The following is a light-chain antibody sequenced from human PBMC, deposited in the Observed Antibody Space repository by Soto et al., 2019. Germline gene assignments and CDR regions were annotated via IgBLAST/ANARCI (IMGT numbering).Light chain of an antibody. CDR3: QQYHSYWT. V-gene: IGKV1-5*03. CDR2: KAS. J-gene: IGKJ1*01. Sequence: DIQMTQSPSTLSASVGDRVTITCRASQSIITLLAWYQLKPGKAPKVLIYKASSLESGVPSRFSGSGSGTEFTLTISSLQPDDFATYYCQQYHSYWTFGQGTKVEIK. CDR1: QSIITL.